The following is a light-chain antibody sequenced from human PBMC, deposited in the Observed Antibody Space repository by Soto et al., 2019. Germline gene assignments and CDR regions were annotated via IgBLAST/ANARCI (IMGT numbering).Light chain of an antibody. Sequence: DIVMTQSPATLSVSPGERATLSCRASQSISSNLAWYLQQPGQAPRLLIYGASTRATGVPARFSGSGSGTEFTLTISSLQSEDFAIYYCQQYNYWGTFGQGTKVEIK. CDR1: QSISSN. CDR3: QQYNYWGT. CDR2: GAS. V-gene: IGKV3-15*01. J-gene: IGKJ1*01.